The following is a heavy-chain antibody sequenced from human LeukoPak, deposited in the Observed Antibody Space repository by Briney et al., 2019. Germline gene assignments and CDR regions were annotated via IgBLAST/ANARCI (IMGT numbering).Heavy chain of an antibody. D-gene: IGHD1-14*01. CDR3: ATERPGSRTLDS. CDR2: VYSVGAT. CDR1: GFTFSSYG. V-gene: IGHV3-66*01. J-gene: IGHJ4*02. Sequence: GGSLRLSCAASGFTFSSYGMSWVRQAPGKGLEWVSIVYSVGATYYEDSVKGRFTISRDDSKNIVYLQMNNLRSEDTAVYFCATERPGSRTLDSWGQGTLVTVSS.